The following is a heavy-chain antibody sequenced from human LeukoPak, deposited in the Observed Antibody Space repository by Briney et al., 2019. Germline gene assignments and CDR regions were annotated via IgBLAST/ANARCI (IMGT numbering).Heavy chain of an antibody. V-gene: IGHV4-4*02. J-gene: IGHJ3*02. Sequence: SETLSLTCAVSGGSISSSNWWSWVRQPPGKGLEWIGEIYHSGSTNYNPSLKSRVTISVDKPKNQFSLKLSSVTAADTAVYYCARGGAAEDAFDIWGQGTMVTVSS. CDR3: ARGGAAEDAFDI. D-gene: IGHD6-13*01. CDR2: IYHSGST. CDR1: GGSISSSNW.